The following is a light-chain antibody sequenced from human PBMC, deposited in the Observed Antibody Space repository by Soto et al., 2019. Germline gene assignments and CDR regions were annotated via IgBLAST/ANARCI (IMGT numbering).Light chain of an antibody. CDR1: QTVSNF. CDR3: QQYGSLIT. Sequence: EIVLTQSPATLSLSPGEGATLSCRASQTVSNFLAWYQQKPGQAPRLLIYDASKRATGIPARFSGSGSGTDFTLTINRLEPEDSAVYYCQQYGSLITFGQGTRLEIK. CDR2: DAS. J-gene: IGKJ5*01. V-gene: IGKV3-11*01.